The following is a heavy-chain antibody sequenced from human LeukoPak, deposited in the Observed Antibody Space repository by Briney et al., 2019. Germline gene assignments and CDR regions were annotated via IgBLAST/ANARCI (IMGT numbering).Heavy chain of an antibody. D-gene: IGHD2-15*01. J-gene: IGHJ6*03. CDR2: MNPNSGNT. CDR3: ARGRGYSSGGSCYGDYYSYYMDV. CDR1: GYTFTSYD. Sequence: ASVKVSCKASGYTFTSYDINWVRQATGQGLEWMGWMNPNSGNTGYAQKFQGRVTITTDESTSTAYMELSSLRSEDTAVYYCARGRGYSSGGSCYGDYYSYYMDVWGKGTTVTVSS. V-gene: IGHV1-8*03.